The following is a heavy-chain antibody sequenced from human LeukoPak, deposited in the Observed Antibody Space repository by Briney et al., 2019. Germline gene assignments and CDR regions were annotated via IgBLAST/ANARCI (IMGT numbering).Heavy chain of an antibody. CDR3: GGVKHYFDY. J-gene: IGHJ4*02. CDR2: IRSKTDGGTT. Sequence: GGPLRLSCAASGFIFSNAWMSWVRQAPGKGLEWVGRIRSKTDGGTTDYAAPVKGRFTISRDDSKNTLYLQMNSLKSEDTAVYYCGGVKHYFDYWGQGILVTVSS. D-gene: IGHD3-10*01. CDR1: GFIFSNAW. V-gene: IGHV3-15*01.